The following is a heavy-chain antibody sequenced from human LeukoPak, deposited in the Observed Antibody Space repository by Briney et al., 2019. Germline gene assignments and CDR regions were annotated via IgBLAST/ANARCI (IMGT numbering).Heavy chain of an antibody. CDR2: IKQDGSEK. D-gene: IGHD3-22*01. J-gene: IGHJ4*02. Sequence: GGSLRLSCAASGFTFSSYWMSWVRQAPGKGLEWVANIKQDGSEKYYVDSVKGRFTISRDNAKNSLYLQMNSLRAEDTAVYYCARGTLYYDSSGYPWDYWGQGTLVTVSS. V-gene: IGHV3-7*01. CDR1: GFTFSSYW. CDR3: ARGTLYYDSSGYPWDY.